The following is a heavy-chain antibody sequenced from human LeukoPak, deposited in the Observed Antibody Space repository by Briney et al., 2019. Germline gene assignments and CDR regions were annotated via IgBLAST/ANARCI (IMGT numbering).Heavy chain of an antibody. CDR1: GGTFSSYA. J-gene: IGHJ5*02. CDR3: AREGPVGDTYYDILTGYYPFDP. D-gene: IGHD3-9*01. CDR2: IIPIFGTA. Sequence: ASVKVSCTASGGTFSSYAISWVRQAPGQGLEWMGGIIPIFGTANYAQKFQGRVTITADESTSTAYMELSSLRSEDTAVYYCAREGPVGDTYYDILTGYYPFDPWGQGTLVTVSS. V-gene: IGHV1-69*13.